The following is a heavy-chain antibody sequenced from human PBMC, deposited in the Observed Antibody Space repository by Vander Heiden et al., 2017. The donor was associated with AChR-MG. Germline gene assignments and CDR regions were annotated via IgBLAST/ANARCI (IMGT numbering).Heavy chain of an antibody. V-gene: IGHV3-48*02. CDR2: ISSSSSTI. CDR3: ASRPGPPTPADTK. D-gene: IGHD6-6*01. CDR1: GFTFSSYS. Sequence: EVQLVESGGGLVQPGGSLRLSCAASGFTFSSYSMNWVRQAPGKGLEWVSYISSSSSTIYYADAVKGRFTISRDNAKNSLYLQMNRMRDEDTAVYYCASRPGPPTPADTKWGQGTLVTVSS. J-gene: IGHJ4*02.